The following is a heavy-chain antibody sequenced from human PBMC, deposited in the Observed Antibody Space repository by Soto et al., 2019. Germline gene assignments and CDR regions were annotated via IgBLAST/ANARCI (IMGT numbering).Heavy chain of an antibody. Sequence: EVQLVESGGGLVPPGGSLTVSCAASGFTLGHYSMSWVRQAPGKGLEWVSYISSSSTNIHYADSVKGRFTIARDNAKNSLSLRMNSLRVDDTAVYYCARGYAYGIWFWGQGTLVIVAS. J-gene: IGHJ4*02. CDR1: GFTLGHYS. CDR3: ARGYAYGIWF. CDR2: ISSSSTNI. D-gene: IGHD6-13*01. V-gene: IGHV3-48*04.